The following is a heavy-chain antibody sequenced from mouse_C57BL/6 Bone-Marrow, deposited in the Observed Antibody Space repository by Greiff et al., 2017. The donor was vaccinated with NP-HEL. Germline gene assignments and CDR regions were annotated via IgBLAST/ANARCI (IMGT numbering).Heavy chain of an antibody. CDR2: IYPGSGNT. Sequence: QVQLQQSGPELVKPGASVKISCKASGYSFTSYYIHWVKQRPGQGLEWIGWIYPGSGNTKYNEKFKGKATLTADTSSSTAYMQLSSLTSEDSAVYYCARTPSTVVATDYFDYWGQGTTLTVSS. CDR1: GYSFTSYY. CDR3: ARTPSTVVATDYFDY. V-gene: IGHV1-66*01. D-gene: IGHD1-1*01. J-gene: IGHJ2*01.